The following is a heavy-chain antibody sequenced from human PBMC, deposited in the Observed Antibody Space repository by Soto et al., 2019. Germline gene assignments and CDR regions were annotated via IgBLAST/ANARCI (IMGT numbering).Heavy chain of an antibody. V-gene: IGHV3-23*01. D-gene: IGHD3-3*01. CDR3: AKDLGTDDFWSAYYTYYYMDV. Sequence: GGSLSLSCAASGFTFSSYALNWVRQAPGKGLEWVSVISGSGDNTYYADSVKGRFTISRDNSKNTLFLQMNSLRAEDTAVYYCAKDLGTDDFWSAYYTYYYMDVWGKGTTVTVSS. CDR1: GFTFSSYA. J-gene: IGHJ6*03. CDR2: ISGSGDNT.